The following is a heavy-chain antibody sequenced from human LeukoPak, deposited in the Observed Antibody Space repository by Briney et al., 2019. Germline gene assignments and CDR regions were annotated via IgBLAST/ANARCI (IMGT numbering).Heavy chain of an antibody. CDR3: ARRDSGFEFFDS. Sequence: GASLQISCKCSGYSFTNYCIGWVRQMAGQGLEWMGIICPGDSDTRYSPSFQGQVTISADKSISTAYLQWSSLKASDTAMYFCARRDSGFEFFDSWGQGTLVTVSS. CDR2: ICPGDSDT. CDR1: GYSFTNYC. V-gene: IGHV5-51*01. D-gene: IGHD5-12*01. J-gene: IGHJ4*02.